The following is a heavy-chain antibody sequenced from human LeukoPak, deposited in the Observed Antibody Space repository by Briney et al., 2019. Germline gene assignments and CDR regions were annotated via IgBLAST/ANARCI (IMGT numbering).Heavy chain of an antibody. Sequence: ASVRLSCKASGGTFSSYAISWVRQAPGQGLEWMGGIIPIFGTANYAQKFQGTVTITADESTSTAYMELSSLRSEDTAVYYCARHVGVAARPYYDYYMDVWGKGTTVTVSS. CDR1: GGTFSSYA. CDR2: IIPIFGTA. D-gene: IGHD6-6*01. CDR3: ARHVGVAARPYYDYYMDV. V-gene: IGHV1-69*01. J-gene: IGHJ6*03.